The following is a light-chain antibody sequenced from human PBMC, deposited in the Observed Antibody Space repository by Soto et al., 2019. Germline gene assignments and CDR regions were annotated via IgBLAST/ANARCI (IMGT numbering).Light chain of an antibody. CDR1: QSILYSSNNQNC. V-gene: IGKV4-1*01. Sequence: DIVMTQSPDSLAVSLGGRATINCETSQSILYSSNNQNCLAWYQQKPRQPPKLLIYWASTRESGVPDRFSGSGSVTDFTLTISSLQAEDVAVYYCQQYCATPWTFGQGTKVEIK. J-gene: IGKJ1*01. CDR3: QQYCATPWT. CDR2: WAS.